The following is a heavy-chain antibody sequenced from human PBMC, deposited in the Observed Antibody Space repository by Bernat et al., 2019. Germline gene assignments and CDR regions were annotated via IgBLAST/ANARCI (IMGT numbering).Heavy chain of an antibody. D-gene: IGHD3-3*01. J-gene: IGHJ3*02. V-gene: IGHV4-31*03. CDR3: ARPLKYYDFWSGYYPDAFDI. Sequence: QVQLQESGPGLVKPSQTLSLTCTVSGGSISSGGYYWSWIRQHPGKGLEWIGYIYYSGSTNYNPSLKSRVTISVDTSKNQFSLKLSSVTAADTAVYYCARPLKYYDFWSGYYPDAFDIWGQGTLVTVSS. CDR2: IYYSGST. CDR1: GGSISSGGYY.